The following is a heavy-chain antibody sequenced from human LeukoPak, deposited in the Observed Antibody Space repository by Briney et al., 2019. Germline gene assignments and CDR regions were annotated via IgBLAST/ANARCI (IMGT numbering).Heavy chain of an antibody. CDR1: GGSFSGYY. V-gene: IGHV4-34*01. Sequence: SETLSLTCAVYGGSFSGYYWSWIRQPPGKGLEWIGEINHSGSTNYNPSLKSRVTISVDTSKNQFSLKLSSVTAADTAVYYCARGRAYGSGSYRDWFDPWGQGTLVTVSS. CDR2: INHSGST. D-gene: IGHD3-10*01. CDR3: ARGRAYGSGSYRDWFDP. J-gene: IGHJ5*02.